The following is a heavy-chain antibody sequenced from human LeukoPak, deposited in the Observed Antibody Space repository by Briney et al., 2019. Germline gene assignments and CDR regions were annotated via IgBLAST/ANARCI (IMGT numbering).Heavy chain of an antibody. V-gene: IGHV1-2*06. CDR2: INPSSSGT. CDR3: ARGGGDSAHYYGMDV. Sequence: ASVKVSCKASGYTFTGYYMHWVRQAPGQGLEWMGRINPSSSGTNYAQKFQGRVTMTRDTSISTAYMELSRLRSDDTAVYYCARGGGDSAHYYGMDVWGQGTTVTVSS. J-gene: IGHJ6*02. CDR1: GYTFTGYY. D-gene: IGHD2-21*02.